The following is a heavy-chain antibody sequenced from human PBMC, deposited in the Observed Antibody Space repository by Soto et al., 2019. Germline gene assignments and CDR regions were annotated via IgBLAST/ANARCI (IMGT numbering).Heavy chain of an antibody. Sequence: ASLKDSSKPSGYTFTIYAMHWVRQAPGQGLEWMGWISAYNGTTKYAQKLQGRVTMTTDTSTSTAYMELRSLRSDDTAVYYCARVDWEITYYGMDVWGQGTTVTVSS. CDR3: ARVDWEITYYGMDV. V-gene: IGHV1-18*01. D-gene: IGHD1-26*01. J-gene: IGHJ6*02. CDR1: GYTFTIYA. CDR2: ISAYNGTT.